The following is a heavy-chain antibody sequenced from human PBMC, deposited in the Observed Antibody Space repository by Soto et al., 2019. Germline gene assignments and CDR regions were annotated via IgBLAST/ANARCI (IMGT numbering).Heavy chain of an antibody. CDR3: ASVSGVVPAANNDYAFDI. CDR2: IYPGDSDT. V-gene: IGHV5-51*01. CDR1: GYSFTIYW. Sequence: PGESLKISCQGSGYSFTIYWIGWVRQMPVKGLEWMGIIYPGDSDTRYSPSFQGQVTISADKSISTAYLQWSSLKASDTAMYYCASVSGVVPAANNDYAFDILGQGTMVTGS. J-gene: IGHJ3*02. D-gene: IGHD2-2*01.